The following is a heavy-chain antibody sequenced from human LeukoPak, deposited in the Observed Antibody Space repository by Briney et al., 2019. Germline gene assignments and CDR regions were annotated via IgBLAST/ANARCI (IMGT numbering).Heavy chain of an antibody. V-gene: IGHV3-30*03. Sequence: PGGSLRLSCAASGFTFSSYSMNWVRQAPGKGLEWVAVDGNNNYYRDSVKGRFTISRDNYKNTVYLQMNSLRAEDTAMYFCAREAYSAYDVGFEDWGQGTLVTVS. D-gene: IGHD5-12*01. CDR3: AREAYSAYDVGFED. CDR1: GFTFSSYS. CDR2: DGNNN. J-gene: IGHJ4*02.